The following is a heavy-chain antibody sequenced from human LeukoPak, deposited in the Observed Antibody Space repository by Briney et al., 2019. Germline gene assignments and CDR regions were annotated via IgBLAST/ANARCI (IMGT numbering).Heavy chain of an antibody. V-gene: IGHV1-2*02. CDR1: GYTFTGYY. CDR3: ARGDIVVVPGIDY. CDR2: FNPNSGGT. D-gene: IGHD2-2*01. Sequence: ASVKVSCKASGYTFTGYYMHWVRQAPGQGLEWMGWFNPNSGGTNYAQKFQGRVTMTRDTSISTAYMKLSRLRTHDTAVYYCARGDIVVVPGIDYWGQGTLVTVSS. J-gene: IGHJ4*02.